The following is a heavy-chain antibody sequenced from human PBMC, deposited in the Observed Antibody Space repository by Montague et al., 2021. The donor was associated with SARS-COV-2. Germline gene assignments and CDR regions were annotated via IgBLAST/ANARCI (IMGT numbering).Heavy chain of an antibody. V-gene: IGHV4-39*01. CDR2: IYYSGST. CDR1: GGSISSSSYY. J-gene: IGHJ4*02. Sequence: SETLSLTCTVSGGSISSSSYYWGWIRQPPGKGLEWIGSIYYSGSTYYNPSLKSRVTISVDTFKNQFSLKLSSVTAADTAVYYCARMTLLRYFDWLSHGGYFDYWGQGTLVTVSS. D-gene: IGHD3-9*01. CDR3: ARMTLLRYFDWLSHGGYFDY.